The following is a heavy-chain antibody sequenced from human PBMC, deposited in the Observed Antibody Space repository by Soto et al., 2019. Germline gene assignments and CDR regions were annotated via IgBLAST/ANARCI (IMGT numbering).Heavy chain of an antibody. V-gene: IGHV3-33*01. CDR2: IWYDGSNK. CDR1: GFTFSSYG. Sequence: PGGSLRLSCAASGFTFSSYGMHWVRQAPGKGLGWVAVIWYDGSNKYYADSVKGRFTISRDNSKNTLYLQMNSLRAEDTAVYYCARDSCSGGSCYWFDPRAQRTPVTVSS. J-gene: IGHJ5*02. D-gene: IGHD2-15*01. CDR3: ARDSCSGGSCYWFDP.